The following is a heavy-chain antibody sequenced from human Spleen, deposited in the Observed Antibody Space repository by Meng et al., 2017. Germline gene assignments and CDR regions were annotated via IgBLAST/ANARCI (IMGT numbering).Heavy chain of an antibody. D-gene: IGHD1-14*01. V-gene: IGHV7-4-1*02. CDR1: GYTFTGYY. CDR3: ARDDNGAPDY. Sequence: QVQLVQSGAEVKEPGASVKVSCKASGYTFTGYYMHWVRQAPGQGLEWMGWMNTKTGNPTYAQGFTGRFVFSLDTSVSTAYLQISSLKAEDTAMYYCARDDNGAPDYWGQGTLVTVSS. CDR2: MNTKTGNP. J-gene: IGHJ4*02.